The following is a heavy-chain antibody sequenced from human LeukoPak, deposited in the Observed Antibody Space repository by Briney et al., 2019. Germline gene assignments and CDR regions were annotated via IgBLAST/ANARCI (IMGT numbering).Heavy chain of an antibody. D-gene: IGHD2-2*01. V-gene: IGHV3-7*01. Sequence: GGSLRLSCAASGFTFSSYWMSWVRQAPGKGLEWVANIKQDGSGKYYVDSVKGRFTISRDNAKNSLYLQMNSLRAEDTAVYYCARDWGDIVVVPAADAFDIWGQGTMVTVSS. CDR2: IKQDGSGK. CDR3: ARDWGDIVVVPAADAFDI. J-gene: IGHJ3*02. CDR1: GFTFSSYW.